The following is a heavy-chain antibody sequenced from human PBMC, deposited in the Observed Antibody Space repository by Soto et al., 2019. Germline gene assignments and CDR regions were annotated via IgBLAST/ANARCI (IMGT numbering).Heavy chain of an antibody. CDR1: GFTFSSYW. CDR2: ISGSGGST. CDR3: ANGYCSSTSCYLDAFDI. V-gene: IGHV3-23*01. Sequence: GGSLRLSCAASGFTFSSYWMSWVRQAPGKGLEWVSAISGSGGSTYYADSVKGRFTISRDNSKNTLYLQMNSLRAEDTAVYYCANGYCSSTSCYLDAFDIWGQGTMVTVSS. D-gene: IGHD2-2*01. J-gene: IGHJ3*02.